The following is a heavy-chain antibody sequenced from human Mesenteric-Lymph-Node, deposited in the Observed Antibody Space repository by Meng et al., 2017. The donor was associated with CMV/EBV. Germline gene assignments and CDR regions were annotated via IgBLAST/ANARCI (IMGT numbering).Heavy chain of an antibody. D-gene: IGHD4-11*01. CDR3: ARSQVYINYYFDY. CDR2: VSYDANNK. J-gene: IGHJ4*02. V-gene: IGHV3-30-3*01. CDR1: GFTFSDYA. Sequence: GGSLRLSCAASGFTFSDYAMHWVRQAPGKGLEWVALVSYDANNKYYADSVKGRFTISRDNSKNTLFLQMNSLRVEDTAVYYCARSQVYINYYFDYWGQGTLVTVSS.